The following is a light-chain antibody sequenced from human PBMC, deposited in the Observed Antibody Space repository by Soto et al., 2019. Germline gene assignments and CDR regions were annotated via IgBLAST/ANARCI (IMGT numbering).Light chain of an antibody. J-gene: IGKJ1*01. CDR1: QSVLFTSNNKSY. Sequence: DIVMTQSPDSLAVSLGERATINCKSSQSVLFTSNNKSYLGWYQQKVGQPPKLLIYWASTRESGVPDRFSGGGSGTDFTLTISSLRPEDSAIYYCLQNHNYPRTFGQGTKVEI. V-gene: IGKV4-1*01. CDR2: WAS. CDR3: LQNHNYPRT.